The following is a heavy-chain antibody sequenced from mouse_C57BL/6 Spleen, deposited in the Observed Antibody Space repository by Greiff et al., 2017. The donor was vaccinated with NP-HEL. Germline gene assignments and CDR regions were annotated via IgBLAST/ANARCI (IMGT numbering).Heavy chain of an antibody. CDR1: GFTFSSYA. CDR3: ARDGSTMITGYAMDY. D-gene: IGHD2-4*01. J-gene: IGHJ4*01. Sequence: EVMLVESGGGLVKPGGSLKLSCAASGFTFSSYAMSWVRQTPEKRLEWVATISDGGSYTYYPDNVKGRFTISRDNAKNNLYLQMSHLKSEDTAMYYCARDGSTMITGYAMDYWGQGTSVTVSS. CDR2: ISDGGSYT. V-gene: IGHV5-4*01.